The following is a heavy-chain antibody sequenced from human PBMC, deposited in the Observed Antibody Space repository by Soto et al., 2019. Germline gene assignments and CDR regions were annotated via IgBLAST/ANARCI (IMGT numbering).Heavy chain of an antibody. D-gene: IGHD6-13*01. Sequence: GGSLRLSCEASGFTFSSYAMSWVRQAPGKGLEWVSGISGGGGTTYYADSVKGRFTISRDNSKNTLYLQVNSLRAEDTAIYYCAKDQAAAGTISRYFQDWGQGTLVTVSS. J-gene: IGHJ1*01. V-gene: IGHV3-23*01. CDR3: AKDQAAAGTISRYFQD. CDR1: GFTFSSYA. CDR2: ISGGGGTT.